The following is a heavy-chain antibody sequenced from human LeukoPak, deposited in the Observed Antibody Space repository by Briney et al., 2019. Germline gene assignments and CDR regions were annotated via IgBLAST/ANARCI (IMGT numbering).Heavy chain of an antibody. CDR3: AKGLIPGRLRFGVDV. Sequence: GASLRLSCAASGFTFSSYAMNWVRQAPGKGLEWFSGISESGGNTYYADSVKGRFTISRDNSKNTLYLQMNSLRAEDTAVYYCAKGLIPGRLRFGVDVWGQGTTVTVSS. J-gene: IGHJ6*02. CDR2: ISESGGNT. D-gene: IGHD6-25*01. V-gene: IGHV3-23*01. CDR1: GFTFSSYA.